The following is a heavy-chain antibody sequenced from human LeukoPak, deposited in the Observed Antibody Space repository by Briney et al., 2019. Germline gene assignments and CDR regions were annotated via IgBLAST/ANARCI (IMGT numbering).Heavy chain of an antibody. J-gene: IGHJ4*02. CDR1: GYTFTHYY. Sequence: ASVKVSCKASGYTFTHYYIHWVRQAPGHGLDWMGWINPKSGATKSAKKFQGRVTVTRDSSISTVYLELSSLTSDDTAVYYCARGGWWELLPGRDYCDHWGQGTLVPVSS. CDR2: INPKSGAT. D-gene: IGHD1-26*01. V-gene: IGHV1-2*02. CDR3: ARGGWWELLPGRDYCDH.